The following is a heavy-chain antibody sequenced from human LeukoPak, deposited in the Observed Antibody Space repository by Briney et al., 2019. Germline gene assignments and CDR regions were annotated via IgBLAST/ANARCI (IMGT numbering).Heavy chain of an antibody. Sequence: GGSLRLSCAGSGFTFNNYAVHWVRQAPGQGLEWVAVISHHAIHKYYADSVKGRFTTSRDNAKNTFYLQMNSLRVEDTAVYYCLLIILGGSSQKWGQGTLVTVSS. CDR1: GFTFNNYA. D-gene: IGHD3-3*01. CDR3: LLIILGGSSQK. CDR2: ISHHAIHK. V-gene: IGHV3-30*04. J-gene: IGHJ1*01.